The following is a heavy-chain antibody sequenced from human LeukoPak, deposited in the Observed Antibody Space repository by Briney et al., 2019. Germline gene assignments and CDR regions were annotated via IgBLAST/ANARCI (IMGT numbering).Heavy chain of an antibody. CDR2: IYYSGST. D-gene: IGHD1-26*01. V-gene: IGHV4-59*01. CDR3: ARDDSGSYHQLGV. J-gene: IGHJ6*02. CDR1: GGSISSYY. Sequence: SETLSLTCTVSGGSISSYYWSWIRQPPGKGLEWIGYIYYSGSTNYNPSLKSRVTISVDTSKNQFSLKLISVTAADTAVYYCARDDSGSYHQLGVWGQGTTVTVSS.